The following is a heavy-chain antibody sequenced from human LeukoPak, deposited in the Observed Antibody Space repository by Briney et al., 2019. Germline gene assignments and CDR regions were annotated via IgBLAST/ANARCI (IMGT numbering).Heavy chain of an antibody. Sequence: GGSLRLSCAASGFTVITNYMSWVRQAPGKGLEWVSVIYSDGTTHYADSVKGRFTISRDNSKNTLYLQMSSLRAEDTAVYFCARDGGAAGSYYYYGMDVWGQGTTVTVSS. CDR2: IYSDGTT. CDR3: ARDGGAAGSYYYYGMDV. D-gene: IGHD3-16*01. V-gene: IGHV3-66*01. J-gene: IGHJ6*02. CDR1: GFTVITNY.